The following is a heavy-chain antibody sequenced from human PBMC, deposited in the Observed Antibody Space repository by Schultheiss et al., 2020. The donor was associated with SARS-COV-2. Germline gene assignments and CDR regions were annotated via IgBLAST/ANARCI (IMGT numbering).Heavy chain of an antibody. J-gene: IGHJ6*02. CDR3: AREGYSYYYGMDV. CDR2: IYHSGST. D-gene: IGHD5-18*01. V-gene: IGHV4-30-2*01. CDR1: GGSISSGGYS. Sequence: SETLSLTCAVSGGSISSGGYSWSWIRQPPGKGLEWIGYIYHSGSTYYNPSLKSRVTISVDTSKNQFSLKLSSVTAADTAVYYCAREGYSYYYGMDVWGQGTTVTVSS.